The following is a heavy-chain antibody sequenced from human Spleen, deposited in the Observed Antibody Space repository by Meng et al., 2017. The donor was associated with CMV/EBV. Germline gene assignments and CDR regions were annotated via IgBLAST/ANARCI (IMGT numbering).Heavy chain of an antibody. CDR3: ARSDGRIAPGHY. CDR2: INHSGST. CDR1: GGSFSSFY. J-gene: IGHJ4*02. V-gene: IGHV4-34*01. D-gene: IGHD5-18*01. Sequence: QVHLPQWGAGLLKPSEPLSLTCAVYGGSFSSFYWHWIRQPPGKGLEWIGEINHSGSTNYNPSLKNRVTISVDTSKNQFSLKLSSVTAADTAVYYCARSDGRIAPGHYWGQGTLVTVSS.